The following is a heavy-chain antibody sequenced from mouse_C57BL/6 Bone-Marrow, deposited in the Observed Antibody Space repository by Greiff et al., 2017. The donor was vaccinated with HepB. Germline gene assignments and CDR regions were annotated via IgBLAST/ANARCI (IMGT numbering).Heavy chain of an antibody. Sequence: QVQLQQPGTELVKPGASVKLSCKASGYTFTSYWMHWVKQRPGQGLEWIGNINPSNGGTKYNEKFKSKATLTVDKSSSTAYMQRSSLTSEDSAVYYCASQGPYYYGSRAMDYWGQGTSVTVSS. V-gene: IGHV1-53*01. CDR3: ASQGPYYYGSRAMDY. D-gene: IGHD1-1*01. J-gene: IGHJ4*01. CDR1: GYTFTSYW. CDR2: INPSNGGT.